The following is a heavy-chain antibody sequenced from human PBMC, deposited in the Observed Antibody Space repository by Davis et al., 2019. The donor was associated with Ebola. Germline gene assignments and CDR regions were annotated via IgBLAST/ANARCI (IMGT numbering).Heavy chain of an antibody. CDR3: ARGDSYYDPSGYYAGPEAPDH. CDR2: IYQSGST. Sequence: MPSETLSLTCPLSGYSISSGYYWGWIRQPPGKGLEWIGSIYQSGSTYYSPSLRGRVTISVDTSKNLFSLKLTSVTAADTAVYDCARGDSYYDPSGYYAGPEAPDHWGQGTLVSVSS. V-gene: IGHV4-38-2*02. CDR1: GYSISSGYY. J-gene: IGHJ4*02. D-gene: IGHD3-22*01.